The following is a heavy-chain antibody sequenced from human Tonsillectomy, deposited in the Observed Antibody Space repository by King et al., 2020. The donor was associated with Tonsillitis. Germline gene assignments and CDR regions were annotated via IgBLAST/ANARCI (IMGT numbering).Heavy chain of an antibody. D-gene: IGHD2-21*01. CDR3: AKHIAGCGDNSDQSY. V-gene: IGHV3-23*04. Sequence: VQLVESGGDLVQPGGSLRLSCAASGFTFSSLAMNWVRQAPGKGLEWVSAIAGSAGSTYYADSVKGRFTISRDSSKNTLYLQMNSLRVEDTAVYYCAKHIAGCGDNSDQSYWGQGPLVTVSS. J-gene: IGHJ4*02. CDR1: GFTFSSLA. CDR2: IAGSAGST.